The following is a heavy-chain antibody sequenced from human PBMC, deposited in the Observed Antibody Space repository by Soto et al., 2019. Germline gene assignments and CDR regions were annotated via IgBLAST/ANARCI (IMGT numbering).Heavy chain of an antibody. D-gene: IGHD2-8*02. CDR3: TIDSHLSTTLVRFYV. V-gene: IGHV3-15*07. Sequence: GSLRLSCAASGFTISDVWLNWVRQAPGKGLGWVGRIKSRVDGGTTDFAAPVRGRFAISRDESQNTVYLEINSLQIEDTAVYYCTIDSHLSTTLVRFYVWGHGSLVTGSS. J-gene: IGHJ4*01. CDR1: GFTISDVW. CDR2: IKSRVDGGTT.